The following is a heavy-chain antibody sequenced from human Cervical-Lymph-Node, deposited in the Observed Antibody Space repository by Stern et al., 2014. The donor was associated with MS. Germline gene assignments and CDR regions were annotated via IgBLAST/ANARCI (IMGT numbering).Heavy chain of an antibody. CDR2: IYYSGST. D-gene: IGHD6-19*01. J-gene: IGHJ4*02. V-gene: IGHV4-59*01. CDR1: GGSISSYY. CDR3: ARCYALAGSVLDY. Sequence: QLQLQESGPGLVKPSETLSLTCTVSGGSISSYYWSWIRQPPGNGLEWIGYIYYSGSTNYNPSLKSRVTISIDTSKKQFSLKLTSVTAADTAVYYCARCYALAGSVLDYWGQGTLVTVSS.